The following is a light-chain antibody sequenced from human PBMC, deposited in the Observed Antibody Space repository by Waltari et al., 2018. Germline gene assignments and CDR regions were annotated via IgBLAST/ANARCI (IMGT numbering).Light chain of an antibody. Sequence: QSVLTQPPSVSGAPRQRVTISCSGSSSNIGNNDVNWYQHLPGKAPNLLIYYDDLLHAAVSVRFSASKSGTSASLAISGLQSEDEAYYYCAAWDDRVNGPVFGGGTNLTVL. CDR1: SSNIGNND. CDR3: AAWDDRVNGPV. J-gene: IGLJ3*02. CDR2: YDD. V-gene: IGLV1-36*01.